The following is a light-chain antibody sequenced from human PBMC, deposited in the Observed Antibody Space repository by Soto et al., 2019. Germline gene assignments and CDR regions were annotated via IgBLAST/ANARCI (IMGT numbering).Light chain of an antibody. Sequence: QSALTQPDSVSASLGESITISCIGTSSDVGAFNYVSWYQHHPGKAPQLIIYDVTSRPSGVSNRFSASKSGNTASLTISGLQAEDEADYYCSSYTTRNTEVFGTGTKVTVL. CDR3: SSYTTRNTEV. CDR2: DVT. CDR1: SSDVGAFNY. V-gene: IGLV2-14*03. J-gene: IGLJ1*01.